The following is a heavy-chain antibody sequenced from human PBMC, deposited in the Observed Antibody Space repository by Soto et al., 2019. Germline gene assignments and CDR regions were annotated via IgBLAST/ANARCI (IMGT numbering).Heavy chain of an antibody. V-gene: IGHV3-33*01. J-gene: IGHJ6*02. CDR1: GFTFSIYG. D-gene: IGHD6-6*01. CDR3: ARDGGIAARPNYYGMDV. CDR2: IWYDGSNK. Sequence: GGSLGLSGAAPGFTFSIYGMHWVRHAPGKGLEWVAVIWYDGSNKYYADSVKGRFTISRDNSKNTLYLQMNSLRAEDTAVYYCARDGGIAARPNYYGMDVWGQGTTVTVYS.